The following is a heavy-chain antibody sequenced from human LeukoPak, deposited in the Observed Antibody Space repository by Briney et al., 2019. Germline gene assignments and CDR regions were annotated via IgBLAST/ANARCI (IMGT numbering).Heavy chain of an antibody. CDR2: IYYSGST. Sequence: PSETLSLTCTVSGGSISSYYWSWIRQPPGKGLEWIGYIYYSGSTNYNPSLKSRVTISVDTSKNQFSLKLSSVTAADTAVYYCARVYFSTQVEGPPVNWFDPWGQGTLVTVSS. D-gene: IGHD2/OR15-2a*01. J-gene: IGHJ5*02. V-gene: IGHV4-59*08. CDR1: GGSISSYY. CDR3: ARVYFSTQVEGPPVNWFDP.